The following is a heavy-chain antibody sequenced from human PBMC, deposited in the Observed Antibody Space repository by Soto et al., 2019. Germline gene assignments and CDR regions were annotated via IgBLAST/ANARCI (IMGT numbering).Heavy chain of an antibody. CDR2: IFYSGST. V-gene: IGHV4-59*01. CDR3: ARETLPGV. J-gene: IGHJ6*02. CDR1: GGSMSSYY. Sequence: QVQLQESGPGLVRPSETLSLTCTVSGGSMSSYYWSWIRQPPGKGLEWIGYIFYSGSTSYNPSLKSRVPISVDTSKSQFSLKVRSVTAADTAVYYCARETLPGVWGQGTTVTVSS.